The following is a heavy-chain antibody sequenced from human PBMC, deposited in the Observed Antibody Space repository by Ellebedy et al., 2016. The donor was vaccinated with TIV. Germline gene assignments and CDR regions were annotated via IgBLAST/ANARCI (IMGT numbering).Heavy chain of an antibody. J-gene: IGHJ4*02. CDR3: ARGRTTGT. Sequence: GESLKISCEASGFIFSSYGMHWVRQAPGKGLEWVAVIWYDGNNKYYADSLKGRSNISSDNSKHTLYLQMASLRVEDTAMYYCARGRTTGTWGQGTLVTVSS. CDR2: IWYDGNNK. V-gene: IGHV3-33*08. CDR1: GFIFSSYG. D-gene: IGHD1-14*01.